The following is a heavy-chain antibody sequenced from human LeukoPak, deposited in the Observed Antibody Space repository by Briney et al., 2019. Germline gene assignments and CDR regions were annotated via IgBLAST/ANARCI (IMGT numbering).Heavy chain of an antibody. J-gene: IGHJ4*02. CDR1: GFTFSSYA. Sequence: GGSLRLSCEASGFTFSSYAMSWVRQAPGKGVEWVSGFSGSGGSTYYADSVKGRFTISRDNSKNTLYLQMNSLRAEDTAVYYCARAGNIRFDYWGQGTLVTVSS. CDR3: ARAGNIRFDY. D-gene: IGHD1/OR15-1a*01. V-gene: IGHV3-23*01. CDR2: FSGSGGST.